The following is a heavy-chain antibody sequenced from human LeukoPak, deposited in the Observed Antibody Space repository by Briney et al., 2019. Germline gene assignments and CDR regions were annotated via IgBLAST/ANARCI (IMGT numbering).Heavy chain of an antibody. V-gene: IGHV4-59*01. J-gene: IGHJ4*02. CDR2: IYYTGKT. Sequence: SETLSLTCTVSGGSINSYYWSWLRQPPGKALEWIGYIYYTGKTYYNPSPEGRVTILVDTSRNHFSVKLSSVTAADTAVYYCARSQNYYGSGDYWSQGTLVTVSS. CDR3: ARSQNYYGSGDY. D-gene: IGHD3-10*01. CDR1: GGSINSYY.